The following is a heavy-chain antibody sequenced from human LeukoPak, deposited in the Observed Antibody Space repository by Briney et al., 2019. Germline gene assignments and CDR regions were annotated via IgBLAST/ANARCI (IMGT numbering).Heavy chain of an antibody. V-gene: IGHV4-38-2*02. CDR2: IYHSGST. CDR1: GYSISSGYY. Sequence: SETLSLTCTVSGYSISSGYYWGWIRQPPGKGLEWIGSIYHSGSTYYNPSLKSRVTISVDTSKNQFSLKLSSVTAADTAVYYCARVRYSTDGWGDYWGQGTLVTVSS. J-gene: IGHJ4*02. D-gene: IGHD5-24*01. CDR3: ARVRYSTDGWGDY.